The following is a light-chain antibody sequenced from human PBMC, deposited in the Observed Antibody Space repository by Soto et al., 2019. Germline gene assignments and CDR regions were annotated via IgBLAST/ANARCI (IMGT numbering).Light chain of an antibody. V-gene: IGKV3-11*01. CDR2: DAS. J-gene: IGKJ1*01. Sequence: EIVLTQSPATLSLSPGDRATLSCRASQSVDTYLAWYQQRHGQAPRLLMFDASNRATGTPTRFSGRGSGTDFTLTISILWPEDFAVYSGQQRSTWAPSFGQGTMVEIK. CDR1: QSVDTY. CDR3: QQRSTWAPS.